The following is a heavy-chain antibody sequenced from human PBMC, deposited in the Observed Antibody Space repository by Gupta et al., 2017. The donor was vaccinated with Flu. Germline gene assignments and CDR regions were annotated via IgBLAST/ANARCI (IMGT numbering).Heavy chain of an antibody. Sequence: KFQGRVTITADESTSTAYMELSSLRSEDTAVYYCARSIAAAGMKSYYYYGMDVWGQGTTVTVSS. CDR3: ARSIAAAGMKSYYYYGMDV. V-gene: IGHV1-69*01. J-gene: IGHJ6*02. D-gene: IGHD6-13*01.